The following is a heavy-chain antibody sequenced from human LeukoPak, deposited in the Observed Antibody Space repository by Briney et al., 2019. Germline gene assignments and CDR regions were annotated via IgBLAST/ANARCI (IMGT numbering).Heavy chain of an antibody. V-gene: IGHV4-34*01. D-gene: IGHD3-22*01. J-gene: IGHJ6*03. CDR1: GGSFSGYY. Sequence: SETLSLTCAVSGGSFSGYYWTWIRQTPGKGLEWIGEMNPSGSTNYNPSLKSRVTISVDTSKNQFSLNLSSVTAADTAVYYCARGRQDVTMMVVVMTGVSYYLDVWGKGTTVNVS. CDR3: ARGRQDVTMMVVVMTGVSYYLDV. CDR2: MNPSGST.